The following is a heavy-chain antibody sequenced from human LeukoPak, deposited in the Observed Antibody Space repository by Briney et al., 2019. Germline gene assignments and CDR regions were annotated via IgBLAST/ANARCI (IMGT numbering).Heavy chain of an antibody. V-gene: IGHV4-39*07. CDR2: IYYTGST. CDR3: ASFSRPGYSSSWLDY. CDR1: GGSISSGDYY. D-gene: IGHD6-13*01. Sequence: SETLSLTCSVSGGSISSGDYYWGWIRQPPGKGLEWIGSIYYTGSTYYNPSLKSRGTISVDTSKKQFSLHLGSVTAADTAVYYCASFSRPGYSSSWLDYWGQGTLVTVSS. J-gene: IGHJ4*02.